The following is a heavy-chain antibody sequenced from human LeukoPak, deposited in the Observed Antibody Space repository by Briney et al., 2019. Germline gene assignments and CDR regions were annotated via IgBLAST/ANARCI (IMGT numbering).Heavy chain of an antibody. V-gene: IGHV3-33*01. D-gene: IGHD6-13*01. J-gene: IGHJ6*02. CDR2: IWYDGSNK. CDR3: ARGFSSSPLYGMDV. Sequence: GGSLRLSCAASGFTFSSYGMHWVRQAPGKGLEWVAVIWYDGSNKYYADSVKGRFTISRDNSKNTLYLQMNSLGAEDTAVYYCARGFSSSPLYGMDVWGQGTTVTVSS. CDR1: GFTFSSYG.